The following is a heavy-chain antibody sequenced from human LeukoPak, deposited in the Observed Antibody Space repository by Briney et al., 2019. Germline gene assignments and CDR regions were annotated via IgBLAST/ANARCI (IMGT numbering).Heavy chain of an antibody. CDR1: GYTLTELS. CDR3: ATEYYYGSGVPDV. J-gene: IGHJ6*02. V-gene: IGHV1-24*01. D-gene: IGHD3-10*01. CDR2: FDPEDGES. Sequence: ASVKVSCTVSGYTLTELSMHWVRQAPGTGLEWMGGFDPEDGESIYAQKFQGRVTMTEDTSTDTADMELSRLRSEDTAVYYCATEYYYGSGVPDVWGQGTTVTVSS.